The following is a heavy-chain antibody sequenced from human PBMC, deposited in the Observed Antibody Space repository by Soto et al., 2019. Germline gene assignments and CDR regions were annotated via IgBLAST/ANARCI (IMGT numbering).Heavy chain of an antibody. CDR1: GGSISSDGSS. V-gene: IGHV4-30-2*02. D-gene: IGHD5-18*01. Sequence: PSETLSLTCAVSGGSISSDGSSWSWIRQPPGKGLEWIGYIYDSGSSYYNPSLKSRVTISLDTSKNQFSLKLRSVTAADTAVYYCARINTAMVTRHFDYWGQGTLVTVSS. CDR2: IYDSGSS. J-gene: IGHJ4*02. CDR3: ARINTAMVTRHFDY.